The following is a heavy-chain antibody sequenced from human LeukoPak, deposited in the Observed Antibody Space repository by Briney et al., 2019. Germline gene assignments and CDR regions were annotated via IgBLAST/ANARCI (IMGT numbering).Heavy chain of an antibody. CDR3: VRATWDY. Sequence: GGSLRLSCAASGFTFSSYGMHWVRQAPGKGLEWVAVISYDGSNKYYADSVKGRFTISRDNSKNTLYLQMNSLRAEDTAVYYCVRATWDYWGQGTLVTVSS. J-gene: IGHJ4*02. V-gene: IGHV3-30*03. CDR1: GFTFSSYG. CDR2: ISYDGSNK.